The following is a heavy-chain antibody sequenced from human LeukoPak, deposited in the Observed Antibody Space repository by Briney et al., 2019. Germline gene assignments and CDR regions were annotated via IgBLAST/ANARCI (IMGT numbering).Heavy chain of an antibody. CDR2: INPSGGST. V-gene: IGHV1-46*02. J-gene: IGHJ4*02. Sequence: ASVKVSCKASGYTFNNHYMYWVRQAPGQGLEWMGVINPSGGSTSYAQKFQGRVTMTRDTSTRAVYMEVNSLRSEDTAVHYCARQGTYSSAIGMGYWGQGTLVTVSS. CDR1: GYTFNNHY. CDR3: ARQGTYSSAIGMGY. D-gene: IGHD6-19*01.